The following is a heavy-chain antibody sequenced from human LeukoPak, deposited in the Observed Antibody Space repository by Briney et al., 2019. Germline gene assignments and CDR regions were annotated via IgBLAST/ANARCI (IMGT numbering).Heavy chain of an antibody. D-gene: IGHD5-24*01. V-gene: IGHV3-9*01. J-gene: IGHJ5*02. CDR1: GFTFDDYA. CDR3: AKDGWATMGPQNWFDP. Sequence: GGSLRLSCAASGFTFDDYAMHWVRQAPGKGLEWVSGISWNSGSIGYADSVKGRFTISRDNAKNSLYLQMNSLGAEDTALYYCAKDGWATMGPQNWFDPWGQGTLVTVSS. CDR2: ISWNSGSI.